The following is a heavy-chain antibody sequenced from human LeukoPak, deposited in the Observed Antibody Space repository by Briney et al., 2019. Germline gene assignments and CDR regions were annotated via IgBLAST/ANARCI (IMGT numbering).Heavy chain of an antibody. CDR1: GGSISSYY. J-gene: IGHJ4*02. Sequence: PSETLSLTCTVSGGSISSYYWSWIRQPAGKGLEWIGRIYTSGSTNYNPSLKSRVTMSVDTSKNQFSLKLSSVTAADTAVYYCASLPYYYDSSGYHGWGQGTLVTVSS. D-gene: IGHD3-22*01. V-gene: IGHV4-4*07. CDR3: ASLPYYYDSSGYHG. CDR2: IYTSGST.